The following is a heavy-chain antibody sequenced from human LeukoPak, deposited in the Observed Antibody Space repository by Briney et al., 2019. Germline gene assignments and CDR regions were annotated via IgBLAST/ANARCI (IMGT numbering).Heavy chain of an antibody. V-gene: IGHV3-7*01. D-gene: IGHD1-26*01. CDR3: ARGRGRYAALCLDY. CDR1: GFTFSSYW. CDR2: IKQDGSEK. Sequence: GGSLRLSCAASGFTFSSYWMSWVRQAPGKGLEWVANIKQDGSEKYYVDSVEGRFTISRDNAKNSLYLQMNSLRAEDTAVYYCARGRGRYAALCLDYWGQGTLVTVSS. J-gene: IGHJ4*02.